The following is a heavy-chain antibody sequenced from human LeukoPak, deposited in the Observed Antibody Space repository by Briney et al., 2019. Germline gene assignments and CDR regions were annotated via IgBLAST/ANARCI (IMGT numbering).Heavy chain of an antibody. Sequence: PGGSLRLSCAAPAFALSTCRMHRVPHAPVKGLKSVAAISYDGNNKYYADSVKGRFTISRDNSKNTLSLQMNSLRAEDTAVYYCAKDFRAYCGGDCLFDSWGQGTLVTVSS. J-gene: IGHJ4*02. D-gene: IGHD2-21*02. CDR2: ISYDGNNK. CDR1: AFALSTCR. V-gene: IGHV3-30*18. CDR3: AKDFRAYCGGDCLFDS.